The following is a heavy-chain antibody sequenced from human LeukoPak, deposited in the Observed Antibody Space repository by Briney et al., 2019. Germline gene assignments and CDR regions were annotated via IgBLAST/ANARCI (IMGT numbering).Heavy chain of an antibody. D-gene: IGHD3-22*01. CDR2: IDYTGST. Sequence: SQTLSLTCTVSGGSISSDDYFWTWIRQPPGKGLEWIGYIDYTGSTYYNPSLKSRVSMSLDMSENQFSLRLNSVTAADTAVYYCARVYYYDSSGFYFAYWGQGTLVTVSS. V-gene: IGHV4-30-4*01. CDR1: GGSISSDDYF. CDR3: ARVYYYDSSGFYFAY. J-gene: IGHJ4*02.